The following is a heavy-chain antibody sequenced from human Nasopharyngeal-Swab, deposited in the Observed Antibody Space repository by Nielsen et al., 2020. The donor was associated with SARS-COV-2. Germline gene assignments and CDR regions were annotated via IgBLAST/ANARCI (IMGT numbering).Heavy chain of an antibody. V-gene: IGHV3-30*04. CDR2: ISHDGSQE. Sequence: GGSLRLSCAASGFTFNSYALQWVRQAAGKGLEWVAIISHDGSQELYAESVRGRFTISRGNSKNAIYLQMNSLSAEDTALYYCARLVALYCSDGACFSDSWGQGTLVTVSS. CDR3: ARLVALYCSDGACFSDS. CDR1: GFTFNSYA. D-gene: IGHD2-15*01. J-gene: IGHJ4*02.